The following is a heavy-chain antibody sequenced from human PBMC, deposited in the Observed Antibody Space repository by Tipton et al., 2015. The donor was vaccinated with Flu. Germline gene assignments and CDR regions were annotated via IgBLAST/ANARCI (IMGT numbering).Heavy chain of an antibody. D-gene: IGHD6-13*01. CDR1: GFTFSDYY. J-gene: IGHJ5*02. Sequence: SLRLSCAASGFTFSDYYMSWIRQAPGKGLEWVSYISSSGSTIYYADSVKGGFTITRDNAKNSLYLQMNSLRAEDTAVYYCARTTTGTLSSSWYYWWFDPWGQGTLVTVSS. V-gene: IGHV3-11*01. CDR3: ARTTTGTLSSSWYYWWFDP. CDR2: ISSSGSTI.